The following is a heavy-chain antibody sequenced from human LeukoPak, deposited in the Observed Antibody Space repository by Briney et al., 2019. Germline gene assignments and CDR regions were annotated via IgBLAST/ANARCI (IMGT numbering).Heavy chain of an antibody. CDR1: GFNFSSYA. D-gene: IGHD6-19*01. Sequence: PGGSLRLSCEASGFNFSSYAMNWVRQAPGKGLEWVSAISGSSKSTYYADSVKGRFTISRDNSKNTLYLQMSSLRAEVTAVYFCAKDMGYASGWYDDYWGQGTLVTVSS. CDR3: AKDMGYASGWYDDY. V-gene: IGHV3-23*01. CDR2: ISGSSKST. J-gene: IGHJ4*02.